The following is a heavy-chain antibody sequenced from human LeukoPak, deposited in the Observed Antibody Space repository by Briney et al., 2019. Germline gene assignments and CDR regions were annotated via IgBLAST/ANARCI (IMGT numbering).Heavy chain of an antibody. CDR1: GFPFSSYD. Sequence: GASLRLSCAASGFPFSSYDMSWVRQAPGKGLEWVSAISGSGGSTYYADSVKGRITISRDNSKNTLHLQMNSPRAEDTAVYYCAKVMLVYYDYVWGSSYYFDYWGQGTLVTVSS. CDR3: AKVMLVYYDYVWGSSYYFDY. CDR2: ISGSGGST. J-gene: IGHJ4*02. V-gene: IGHV3-23*01. D-gene: IGHD3-16*01.